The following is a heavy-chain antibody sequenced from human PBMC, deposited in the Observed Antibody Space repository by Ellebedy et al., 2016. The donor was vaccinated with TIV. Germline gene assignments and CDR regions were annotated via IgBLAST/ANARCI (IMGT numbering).Heavy chain of an antibody. CDR1: GYTFTSYY. CDR2: INLSDGST. V-gene: IGHV1-46*01. J-gene: IGHJ5*02. Sequence: AASVKVSCKASGYTFTSYYMHWVRQAPGQGLEWMGRINLSDGSTSYAQKFQGRVTMTTDTSTSTAYMELSSLGSEDTAVYSCARGSVYDSSGYSYGGRSDAWGQGSLVTVSS. D-gene: IGHD3-22*01. CDR3: ARGSVYDSSGYSYGGRSDA.